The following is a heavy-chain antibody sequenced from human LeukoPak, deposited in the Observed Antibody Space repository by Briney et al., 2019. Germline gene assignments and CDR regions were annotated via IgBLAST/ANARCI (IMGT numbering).Heavy chain of an antibody. CDR2: IRYDGSNK. D-gene: IGHD3-3*01. V-gene: IGHV3-30*02. CDR1: GFTFSSYG. J-gene: IGHJ4*02. Sequence: GGSLRLSCAASGFTFSSYGMHWVRQAPGKGLEWVAFIRYDGSNKYYADSVKGRFTLSRDNSKNTLYLQMNSLRAEDTAVYYCAKIGAPSDFWSGVDYWGQGTLVTVSS. CDR3: AKIGAPSDFWSGVDY.